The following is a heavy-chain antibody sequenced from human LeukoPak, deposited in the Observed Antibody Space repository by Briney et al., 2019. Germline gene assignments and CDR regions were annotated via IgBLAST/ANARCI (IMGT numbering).Heavy chain of an antibody. CDR3: AREDYYNSSGYYKNKEYFQH. CDR2: INPNSGGT. CDR1: GYTFTGYY. V-gene: IGHV1-2*02. J-gene: IGHJ1*01. D-gene: IGHD3-22*01. Sequence: ASVKVSCKASGYTFTGYYMHWVRQAPGQGLEWMGWINPNSGGTNYAQKFQGRVTMTSDTSISTAYMELSWLKSDDTAVYYCAREDYYNSSGYYKNKEYFQHWGQGTLATVSS.